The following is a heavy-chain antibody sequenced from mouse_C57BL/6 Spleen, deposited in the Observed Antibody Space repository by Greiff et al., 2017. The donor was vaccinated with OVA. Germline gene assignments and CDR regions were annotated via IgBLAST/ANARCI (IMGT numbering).Heavy chain of an antibody. CDR3: AYYYGNWYFDV. V-gene: IGHV1-82*01. CDR1: GYAFSSSW. J-gene: IGHJ1*03. CDR2: IYPGDGDT. D-gene: IGHD1-1*01. Sequence: VMLVESGPELVKPGASVKISCKASGYAFSSSWMNWVKQRPGKGLEWIGRIYPGDGDTNYNGKFKGKATLTADKSSSTAYMQLSSLTSEDSAVYFCAYYYGNWYFDVWGTGTTVTVSS.